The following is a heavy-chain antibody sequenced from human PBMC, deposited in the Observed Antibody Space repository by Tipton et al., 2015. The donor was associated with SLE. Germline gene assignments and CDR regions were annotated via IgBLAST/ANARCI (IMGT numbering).Heavy chain of an antibody. CDR2: MYNSGST. CDR3: ARQVYGGWSYWYFDL. Sequence: PGLVKPSETLSLTCTVSGGSISSNSYYWGWIRQPPGKGLEWIGSMYNSGSTNYNPSLKSRVTISVDTSKNQFSLNLSSVTAADKAVYYCARQVYGGWSYWYFDLWGRGTLVTVSS. J-gene: IGHJ2*01. D-gene: IGHD6-19*01. CDR1: GGSISSNSYY. V-gene: IGHV4-39*01.